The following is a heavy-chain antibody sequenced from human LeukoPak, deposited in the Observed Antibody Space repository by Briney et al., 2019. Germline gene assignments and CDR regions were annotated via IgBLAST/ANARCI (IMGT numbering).Heavy chain of an antibody. CDR1: GFTFSSHW. Sequence: GGSLRLSCAASGFTFSSHWMSWVRQAPGKGLEWVANIKQDGSEKYYVDSVKGRFTISRDNAKNSLYLQMDSLRGEDTAVYYCAKCVTGWPNWFDPWGQGTLVTVSS. V-gene: IGHV3-7*03. D-gene: IGHD6-19*01. CDR3: AKCVTGWPNWFDP. CDR2: IKQDGSEK. J-gene: IGHJ5*02.